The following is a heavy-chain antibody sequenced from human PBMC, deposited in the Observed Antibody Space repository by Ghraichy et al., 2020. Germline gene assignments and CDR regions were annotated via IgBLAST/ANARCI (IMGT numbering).Heavy chain of an antibody. Sequence: GGSLRLSCAASGFTFDDYAMHWVRQAPGKGLEWVSGISWNSGSIGYADSVKGRFTISRDNAKNSLYLQMNSLRAEDTALYYCAKDADTAMAASYYYYYYGMDVWGQGTTVTVSS. CDR3: AKDADTAMAASYYYYYYGMDV. CDR2: ISWNSGSI. V-gene: IGHV3-9*01. CDR1: GFTFDDYA. D-gene: IGHD5-18*01. J-gene: IGHJ6*02.